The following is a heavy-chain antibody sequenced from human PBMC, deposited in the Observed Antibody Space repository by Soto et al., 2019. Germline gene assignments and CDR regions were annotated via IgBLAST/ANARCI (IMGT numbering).Heavy chain of an antibody. V-gene: IGHV4-59*08. CDR2: IYSSGTT. D-gene: IGHD3-3*01. CDR1: SGSISGYY. CDR3: ARQASYDFWDGRFYHNYYMDV. J-gene: IGHJ6*03. Sequence: SETLSLTCTVSSGSISGYYWSWIRQPPGKGLEWVGSIYSSGTTYYNPSLKSRVTMSVDTSKIQFSLNLSSVTAADTAVYYCARQASYDFWDGRFYHNYYMDVWGKGTPVT.